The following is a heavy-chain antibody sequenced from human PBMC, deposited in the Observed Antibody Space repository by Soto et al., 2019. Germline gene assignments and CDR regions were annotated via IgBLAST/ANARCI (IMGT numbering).Heavy chain of an antibody. CDR1: GGSLGSYY. V-gene: IGHV4-59*01. CDR2: VFYTGRA. Sequence: KPSETLSLTCTVSGGSLGSYYWSWIRQPPGKGLEWIGYVFYTGRANYNASLKSRVSISLDTSNYQFSLKLSPVTAADTAVYCRARDGEGRMTTNYYYYNGMGGWGRGTTVTVAS. J-gene: IGHJ6*02. D-gene: IGHD4-4*01. CDR3: ARDGEGRMTTNYYYYNGMGG.